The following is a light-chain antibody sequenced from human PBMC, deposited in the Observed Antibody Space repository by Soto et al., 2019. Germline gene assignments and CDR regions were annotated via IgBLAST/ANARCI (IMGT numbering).Light chain of an antibody. CDR3: QKYGDSPWT. J-gene: IGKJ1*01. V-gene: IGKV3-20*01. CDR1: QSVSSSY. CDR2: SKS. Sequence: DIVLTQSPGTLSLSPGERATLSCRASQSVSSSYLVWYQQKTGQAPRILIYSKSSRATGIPDRLSGSGSGTDFNLTISRLEPEDFAVYYCQKYGDSPWTFGQGTKVDIK.